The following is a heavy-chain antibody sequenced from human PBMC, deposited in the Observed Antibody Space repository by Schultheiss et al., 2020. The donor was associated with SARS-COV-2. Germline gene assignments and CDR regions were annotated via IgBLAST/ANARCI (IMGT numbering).Heavy chain of an antibody. CDR3: ARDPELRFLEWLTGTYYYYYYMDV. V-gene: IGHV3-74*01. D-gene: IGHD3-3*01. CDR2: INSDRSST. Sequence: GGSLRLSCAASGFTFSSYWMHWVRQAPGKGLVWVSRINSDRSSTSYADSVKGRFTISRDNAKNTLYLQMNSLRAEDTAVYYCARDPELRFLEWLTGTYYYYYYMDVWGKGTTVTVSS. CDR1: GFTFSSYW. J-gene: IGHJ6*03.